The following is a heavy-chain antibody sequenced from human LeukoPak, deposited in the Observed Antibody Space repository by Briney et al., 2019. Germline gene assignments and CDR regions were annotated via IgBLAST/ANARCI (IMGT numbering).Heavy chain of an antibody. V-gene: IGHV1-69*05. D-gene: IGHD5-24*01. J-gene: IGHJ4*02. CDR1: GGTFSSYA. CDR3: ARGLREMATILGFDY. Sequence: RASVKVSCKASGGTFSSYAISWVRQAPGQGLGWMGGIIPIFGTANYAQKFQGRVTITTDESTSTAYMELSSLRSEDTAVYYCARGLREMATILGFDYWGQGTLVTVSS. CDR2: IIPIFGTA.